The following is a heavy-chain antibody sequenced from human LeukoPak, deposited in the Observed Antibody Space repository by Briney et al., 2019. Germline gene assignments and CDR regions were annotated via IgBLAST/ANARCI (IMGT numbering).Heavy chain of an antibody. V-gene: IGHV1-18*01. Sequence: ASVKVSCKASGYTFTSYGISWVRQAPGQGLGWMGWISAYNGNTNYAQKHQGRVTMTTDTSTSTAYMELRSLRSDDTAVYYCARTPYYGGNAYYYYYMDVWGKGTTVTVSS. D-gene: IGHD4-23*01. CDR3: ARTPYYGGNAYYYYYMDV. J-gene: IGHJ6*03. CDR1: GYTFTSYG. CDR2: ISAYNGNT.